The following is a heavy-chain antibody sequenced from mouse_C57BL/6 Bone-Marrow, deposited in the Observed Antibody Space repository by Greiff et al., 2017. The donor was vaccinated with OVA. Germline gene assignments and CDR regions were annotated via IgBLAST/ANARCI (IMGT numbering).Heavy chain of an antibody. CDR3: ASDDDYGAMDY. V-gene: IGHV1-47*01. CDR2: FHPYNDDT. CDR1: GYPFTTYP. D-gene: IGHD2-4*01. Sequence: QVQLQQSGAVLVKPGASVKMSCKASGYPFTTYPIEWMKQHPGKSLEWIGNFHPYNDDTKYNEKFKGKATLTVEKSSSTVYLELSRLPSDDSAVYYCASDDDYGAMDYWGQGTSVTVSS. J-gene: IGHJ4*01.